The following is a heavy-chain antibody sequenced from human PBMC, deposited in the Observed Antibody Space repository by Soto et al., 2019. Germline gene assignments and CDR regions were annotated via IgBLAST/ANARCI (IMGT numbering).Heavy chain of an antibody. CDR1: GFTFSSYA. D-gene: IGHD2-2*01. CDR3: ARNKYCSSTSCYYYYYYYGMDV. V-gene: IGHV3-30-3*01. J-gene: IGHJ6*02. CDR2: ISYDGSNK. Sequence: QVQLVESGGGVVQPGRSLRLSCAASGFTFSSYAMHWVRQAPGKGLEWVAVISYDGSNKYYADSVKGRFTISRDNSKTTLYLQMNSLRAEDTAVYYCARNKYCSSTSCYYYYYYYGMDVWGQGTTVTVSS.